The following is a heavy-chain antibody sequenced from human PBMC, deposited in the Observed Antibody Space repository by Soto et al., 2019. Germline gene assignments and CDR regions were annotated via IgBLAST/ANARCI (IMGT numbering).Heavy chain of an antibody. CDR3: ARRSTLSYHAMVV. V-gene: IGHV3-30-3*01. Sequence: GGSLRLPCAASGFTFTSYEMHWVRQAPGKGLEWVAIISYDGSNKYYADSVKGRFTMSRDNSRNTLDLQMDSLRVVDTAVYYCARRSTLSYHAMVVWGQGTTVTVSS. CDR2: ISYDGSNK. CDR1: GFTFTSYE. J-gene: IGHJ6*02. D-gene: IGHD3-10*01.